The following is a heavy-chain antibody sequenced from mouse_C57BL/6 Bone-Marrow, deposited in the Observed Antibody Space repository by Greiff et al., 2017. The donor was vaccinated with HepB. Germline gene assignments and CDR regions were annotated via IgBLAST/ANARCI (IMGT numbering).Heavy chain of an antibody. V-gene: IGHV5-12*01. CDR2: ISNGGGST. CDR1: GFTFSDYY. J-gene: IGHJ4*01. CDR3: ARHRDSNYDYAMDY. Sequence: DVKLVESGGGLVQPGGSLKLSCAASGFTFSDYYMYWVRQTPEKRLEWVAYISNGGGSTYYPDTVKGRFTISRDNAKNTLYLQMSRLKSEDTAMYYCARHRDSNYDYAMDYWGQGTSVTVSS. D-gene: IGHD2-5*01.